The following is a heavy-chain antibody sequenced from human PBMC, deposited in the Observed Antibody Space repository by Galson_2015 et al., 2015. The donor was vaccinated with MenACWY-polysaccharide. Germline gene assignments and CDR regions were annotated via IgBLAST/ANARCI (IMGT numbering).Heavy chain of an antibody. CDR3: ARVQFNRSAYGVQFDY. CDR1: GYTFTSYY. V-gene: IGHV1-46*01. D-gene: IGHD4-17*01. Sequence: SVKVSCKASGYTFTSYYMHWVRQAPGQGLEWMGIINPSGGSTSYAQKFQGRVTMTRDTSTSTVYMELSSLRSEDTAVYYCARVQFNRSAYGVQFDYWGQGTLVTVSS. J-gene: IGHJ4*02. CDR2: INPSGGST.